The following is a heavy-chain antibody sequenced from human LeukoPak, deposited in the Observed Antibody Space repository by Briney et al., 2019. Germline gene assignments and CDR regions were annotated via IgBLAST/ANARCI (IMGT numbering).Heavy chain of an antibody. CDR2: ITGGGIST. J-gene: IGHJ6*03. Sequence: GGSLRLSCAASGFTFSTYAMSWVRQAPGKGLEWVSAITGGGISTYYADSVKGRFTISRDNSKNTLYLQMNSLRAEDTAVYYCANLLVYFYYMDVWGKGTTVTVSS. CDR3: ANLLVYFYYMDV. V-gene: IGHV3-23*01. D-gene: IGHD2-15*01. CDR1: GFTFSTYA.